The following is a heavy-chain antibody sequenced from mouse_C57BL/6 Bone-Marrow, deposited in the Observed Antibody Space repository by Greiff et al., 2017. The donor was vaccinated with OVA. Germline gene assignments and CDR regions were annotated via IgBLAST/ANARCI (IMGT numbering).Heavy chain of an antibody. V-gene: IGHV5-4*01. D-gene: IGHD1-1*01. CDR3: AREDYYGSSYLAWFAY. CDR2: ISDGGSYT. CDR1: GFTFSSYA. J-gene: IGHJ3*01. Sequence: EVQLVESGGGLVKPGGSLKLSCAASGFTFSSYAMSWVRQTPEKRLEWVATISDGGSYTYYPDNVKGRFTISRDNAKNNLYLQMSHLKSEDTAMYYCAREDYYGSSYLAWFAYWGQGTLVTVSA.